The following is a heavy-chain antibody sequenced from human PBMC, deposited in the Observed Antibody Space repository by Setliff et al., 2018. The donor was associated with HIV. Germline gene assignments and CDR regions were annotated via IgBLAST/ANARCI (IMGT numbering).Heavy chain of an antibody. V-gene: IGHV2-5*02. CDR3: AHVSFFRTVYFGS. CDR2: IYWDEDT. J-gene: IGHJ4*02. CDR1: GFTFATSGVG. Sequence: ESGPTLVNPGQTLTLTCTFSGFTFATSGVGVAWIRQPPGEALEWLALIYWDEDTRYSPSLKDRLTITKDTSKNQVVLTMTNMDPLDTATYFCAHVSFFRTVYFGSWGQGTLVTVSS.